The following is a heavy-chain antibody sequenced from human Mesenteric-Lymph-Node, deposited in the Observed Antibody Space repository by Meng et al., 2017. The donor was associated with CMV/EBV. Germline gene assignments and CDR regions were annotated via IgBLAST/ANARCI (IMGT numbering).Heavy chain of an antibody. CDR1: GFTFSSYA. CDR3: AKDLSSYYGSGSPNDY. D-gene: IGHD3-10*01. J-gene: IGHJ4*02. Sequence: GESLKISCAASGFTFSSYAMHWVRQAPGKGLEWVAVISYDGSNKYYADSVKGRFTISRDNSKNTLFLQMNSLRAEDTAVYYCAKDLSSYYGSGSPNDYWGQGTLVTVSS. V-gene: IGHV3-30*04. CDR2: ISYDGSNK.